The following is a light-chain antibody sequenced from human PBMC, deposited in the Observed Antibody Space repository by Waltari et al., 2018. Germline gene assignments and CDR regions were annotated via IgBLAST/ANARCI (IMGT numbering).Light chain of an antibody. Sequence: QSALTQPASVSGSPGQSITISCTGTSSDVGGYNHVSCYQQTPGKPPKPLIYDVTKPPLGVSNRYSGSKSGNTASLTISGLQAEDEAVYYCSSYRTSSTFVFGPGTKVTVL. J-gene: IGLJ1*01. CDR2: DVT. CDR1: SSDVGGYNH. V-gene: IGLV2-14*01. CDR3: SSYRTSSTFV.